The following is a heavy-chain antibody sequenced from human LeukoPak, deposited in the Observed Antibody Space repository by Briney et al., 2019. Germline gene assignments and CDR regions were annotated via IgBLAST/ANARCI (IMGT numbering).Heavy chain of an antibody. J-gene: IGHJ6*03. CDR2: INHSGST. D-gene: IGHD3-10*02. Sequence: SETLSLTCAVYGGSFSGYYWSWIRQPPGKGLEWIGEINHSGSTNYNPSLKSRVTISVDTSKNQFSLKLKSVTAADTAVYYCARLFGDYYYYMDVWGKGTTVTISS. CDR3: ARLFGDYYYYMDV. V-gene: IGHV4-34*01. CDR1: GGSFSGYY.